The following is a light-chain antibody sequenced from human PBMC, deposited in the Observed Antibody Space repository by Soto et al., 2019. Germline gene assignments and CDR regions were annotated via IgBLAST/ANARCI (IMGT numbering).Light chain of an antibody. CDR1: QGISSA. CDR2: DAS. V-gene: IGKV1-13*02. CDR3: QQFSIYPIT. Sequence: AIQLTQSPSSLPASVGDRVTITCRASQGISSAVAWYQHKPGKAPKLLIYDASVLETGVPSRFTGSESGTDFTLTISGLQPEDFATYYSQQFSIYPITFGQGTRLEI. J-gene: IGKJ5*01.